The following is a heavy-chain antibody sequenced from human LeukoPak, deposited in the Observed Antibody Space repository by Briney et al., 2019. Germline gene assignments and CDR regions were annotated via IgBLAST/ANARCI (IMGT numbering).Heavy chain of an antibody. CDR1: GFTFSSYT. D-gene: IGHD6-19*01. J-gene: IGHJ1*01. Sequence: GGSLRLSCAASGFTFSSYTMNWVRQAPGKGLEWVSSIDYDGGSGHYADSVKGRFTISRDNSNNTLFLHLNSLRGEDTAVYYCTRNSGWYGLSWGQGTLVTVSS. V-gene: IGHV3-23*01. CDR2: IDYDGGSG. CDR3: TRNSGWYGLS.